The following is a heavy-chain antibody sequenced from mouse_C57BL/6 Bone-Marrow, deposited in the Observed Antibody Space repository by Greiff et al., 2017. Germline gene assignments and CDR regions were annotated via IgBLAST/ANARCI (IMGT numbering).Heavy chain of an antibody. CDR3: ARPTTAPDWYFDV. CDR1: GFTFSSYA. D-gene: IGHD1-2*01. V-gene: IGHV5-9-3*01. J-gene: IGHJ1*01. Sequence: EVKVVESGGGLVKPGGSLKLSCAASGFTFSSYAMSWVRQTPEKRLEWVATLSSGGSYTYYPARLKDRFTIARDNAKNTLYLQMRSLRSEDTAMYYCARPTTAPDWYFDVWGAGTTVTVSS. CDR2: LSSGGSYT.